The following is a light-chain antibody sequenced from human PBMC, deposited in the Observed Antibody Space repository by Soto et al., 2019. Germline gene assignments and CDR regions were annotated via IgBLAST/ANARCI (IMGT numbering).Light chain of an antibody. J-gene: IGLJ3*02. Sequence: QAVLTQSPSASGTPGRRVTISCSGSRSNIGRNFAYWYQHVPGTAPRLLIQRNNERPSGVPDRFSGSKSGTSVSLAISGLRSDDEATYYCAAWDDTLDAQVFGGGTKVTVL. CDR3: AAWDDTLDAQV. CDR2: RNN. CDR1: RSNIGRNF. V-gene: IGLV1-47*01.